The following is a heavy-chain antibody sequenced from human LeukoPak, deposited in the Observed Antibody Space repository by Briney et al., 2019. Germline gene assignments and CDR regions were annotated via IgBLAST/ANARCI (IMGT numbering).Heavy chain of an antibody. CDR1: GYTFTSYG. CDR3: ARGGGSRDIVVVPAAIWFDP. J-gene: IGHJ5*02. CDR2: ISAYNGNT. V-gene: IGHV1-18*01. Sequence: ASVKVSCKASGYTFTSYGISWVRQAPGQGLEGMGWISAYNGNTNYAQKLQGRVTMTTDTSTSTAYMELRSLRSDDTAVYYCARGGGSRDIVVVPAAIWFDPWGQGTLVTVSS. D-gene: IGHD2-2*02.